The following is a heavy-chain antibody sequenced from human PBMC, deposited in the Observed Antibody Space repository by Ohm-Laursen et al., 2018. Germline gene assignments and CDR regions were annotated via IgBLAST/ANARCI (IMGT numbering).Heavy chain of an antibody. CDR3: VKGRLAGAFDY. CDR2: ISNNGAGT. J-gene: IGHJ4*02. Sequence: SLRLSCTASGFTFSSGTMSWVRQAPGKGLEWVSSISNNGAGTYYADSVKGRFTISRDNSKNTLYLQMNSLRAEDAAIYYCVKGRLAGAFDYWGQGTLVTVSS. CDR1: GFTFSSGT. V-gene: IGHV3-23*01. D-gene: IGHD2-15*01.